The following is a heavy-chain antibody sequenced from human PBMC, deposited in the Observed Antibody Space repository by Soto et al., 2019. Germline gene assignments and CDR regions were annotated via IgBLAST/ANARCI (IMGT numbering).Heavy chain of an antibody. Sequence: GRALRVSCAAFEISFSTHGIHGVRQAPGKGLEWVAVISYDGTNKFYADSVKGRFTISRDNSKNTVYLEMDSLRADDTAVYCCARREPLAGSYFDYWGQGTQVTVSS. CDR1: EISFSTHG. D-gene: IGHD1-26*01. J-gene: IGHJ4*02. V-gene: IGHV3-30*03. CDR2: ISYDGTNK. CDR3: ARREPLAGSYFDY.